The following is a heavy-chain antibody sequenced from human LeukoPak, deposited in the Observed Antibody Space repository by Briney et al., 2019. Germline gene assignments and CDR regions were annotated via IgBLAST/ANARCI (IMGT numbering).Heavy chain of an antibody. CDR1: GFTFSDYY. CDR3: ARDCRDGYNCGDY. D-gene: IGHD5-24*01. CDR2: ISSSATTI. J-gene: IGHJ4*02. V-gene: IGHV3-11*01. Sequence: PGGSLRFSCAASGFTFSDYYMTWIRQAPGKGLEWVSYISSSATTIYYADSVKGRFTISRDNAKKSLYLQMNSLRAEDTAVYYCARDCRDGYNCGDYWGQGTLVTVSS.